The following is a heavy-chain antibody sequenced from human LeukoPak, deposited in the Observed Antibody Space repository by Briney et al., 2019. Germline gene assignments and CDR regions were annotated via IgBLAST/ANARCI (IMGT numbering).Heavy chain of an antibody. J-gene: IGHJ6*03. CDR2: ISAYNGNT. CDR1: GYTFTSYG. Sequence: ASVKVSCKASGYTFTSYGISWVRQAPGQGLEWMEWISAYNGNTNYAQKLQGRVTMTTDTSTSTAYMELRSLRSDDTAVYYCARGYCSSTSCLYYYYYMDVWGKGTTVTVSS. CDR3: ARGYCSSTSCLYYYYYMDV. D-gene: IGHD2-2*01. V-gene: IGHV1-18*01.